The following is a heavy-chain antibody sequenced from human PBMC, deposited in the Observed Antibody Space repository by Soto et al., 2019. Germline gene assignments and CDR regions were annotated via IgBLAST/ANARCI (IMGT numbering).Heavy chain of an antibody. CDR1: GGSISNSDSY. CDR3: ARRGLILMPI. V-gene: IGHV4-39*02. CDR2: IYYGGTT. J-gene: IGHJ3*02. D-gene: IGHD2-8*01. Sequence: PSETLSLTCTVSGGSISNSDSYWVWIRQPPGKGLEWVGSIYYGGTTYYNPSLKRRVTISVDTSKNLFSLHLNSVTAADTAIYYCARRGLILMPIWGQGTLVTVSS.